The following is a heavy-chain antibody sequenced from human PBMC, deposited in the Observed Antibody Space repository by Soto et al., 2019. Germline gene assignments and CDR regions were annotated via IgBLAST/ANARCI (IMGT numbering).Heavy chain of an antibody. D-gene: IGHD5-18*01. CDR1: GYTFTHYY. Sequence: QVQLVQSGAEVRKPGASVKVSCKASGYTFTHYYIHWVRQAPGQGLEWMGIINPNGGDTTYAQKFRDGFTMTRDTSTSTVYMELSSLRSEDSAVYYCATSVNSAMAFDYWGQGTLVTVSS. J-gene: IGHJ4*02. CDR2: INPNGGDT. CDR3: ATSVNSAMAFDY. V-gene: IGHV1-46*01.